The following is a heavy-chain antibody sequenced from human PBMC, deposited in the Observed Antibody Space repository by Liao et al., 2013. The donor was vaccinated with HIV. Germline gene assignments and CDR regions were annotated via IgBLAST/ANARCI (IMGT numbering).Heavy chain of an antibody. V-gene: IGHV4-61*02. J-gene: IGHJ6*03. CDR1: GGSISRGSYY. Sequence: QVQLQESGPGLVKPSQTLSLTCTVSGGSISRGSYYWSWLRQPAGKGLEWIGRMYTSGTTNYNPSLKSRVTISVDTSKNQFSLKLSSVTAADTAVYYCARDKRIIAAAGYYYYYYMDVWGKGTTVTVSS. CDR3: ARDKRIIAAAGYYYYYYMDV. CDR2: MYTSGTT. D-gene: IGHD6-13*01.